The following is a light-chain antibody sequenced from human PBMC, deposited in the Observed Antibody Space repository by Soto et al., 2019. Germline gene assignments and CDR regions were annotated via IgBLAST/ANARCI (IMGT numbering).Light chain of an antibody. V-gene: IGKV3-20*01. CDR2: HAS. CDR1: QSVSSSY. CDR3: QQYGSSPVT. J-gene: IGKJ5*01. Sequence: EIVLTQSPGTLSLSPGERATLSCRASQSVSSSYLAWYQQKPGQAPRLLIYHASGRATGFPDRFSGSGSGTDFTLTISRLEPEDFAVYYCQQYGSSPVTFGQGTRLEIK.